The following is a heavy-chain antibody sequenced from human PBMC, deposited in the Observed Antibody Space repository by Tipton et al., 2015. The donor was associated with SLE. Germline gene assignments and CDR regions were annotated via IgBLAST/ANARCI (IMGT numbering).Heavy chain of an antibody. Sequence: RSLRLSCAASGFTFSSYAMSWVRQAPGKGLEWVGFIRSKAYGGTTEYAASVKGRFTISRDDSKSIAYLQMNSLKTEDTAVYYCTRGMTTVTTSDYWGQGTLVTVSS. J-gene: IGHJ4*02. CDR3: TRGMTTVTTSDY. CDR2: IRSKAYGGTT. D-gene: IGHD4-17*01. V-gene: IGHV3-49*04. CDR1: GFTFSSYA.